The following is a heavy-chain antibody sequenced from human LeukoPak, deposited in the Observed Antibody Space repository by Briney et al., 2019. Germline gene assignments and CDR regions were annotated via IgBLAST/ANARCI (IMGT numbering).Heavy chain of an antibody. J-gene: IGHJ6*03. D-gene: IGHD1-26*01. V-gene: IGHV1-46*01. Sequence: GASVKVSCKASGYTFTSYYMHWVRQAPGQGLEWMGIINPSGGSTSYAQKFQGRVTMTRDTSTSTVYMELSSLRSEDTAVYYCTRDRRGSYFLYYYYYYMDVWGKGTTVTVSS. CDR3: TRDRRGSYFLYYYYYYMDV. CDR1: GYTFTSYY. CDR2: INPSGGST.